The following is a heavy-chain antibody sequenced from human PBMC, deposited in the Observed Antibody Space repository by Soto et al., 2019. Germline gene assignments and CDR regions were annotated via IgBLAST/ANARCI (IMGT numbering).Heavy chain of an antibody. CDR1: GGSISSSSYY. J-gene: IGHJ5*02. D-gene: IGHD3-9*01. CDR3: ARWGVLRYFDWLLYRNWFDP. V-gene: IGHV4-39*01. CDR2: IYYSGST. Sequence: SETLSLTCTVSGGSISSSSYYWGWIRQPPGKGLEWIGSIYYSGSTYYNPSLKSRVTISVDTSKNQFSLKLSSVTAADTAVYYCARWGVLRYFDWLLYRNWFDPWGQGTLVTVSS.